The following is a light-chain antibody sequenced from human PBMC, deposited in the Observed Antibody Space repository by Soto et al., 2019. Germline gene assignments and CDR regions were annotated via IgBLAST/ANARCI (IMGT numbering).Light chain of an antibody. CDR2: AAS. Sequence: DIQMTQSPSSLSASVGDRVTITCRASQSISNNLNWYQQKPGKAPKLLIYAASSLENGVPLSFSGSGSGTDFTLTISSLQPEDFATYYCQQTYSAPYSFGQGTKLEIK. CDR1: QSISNN. J-gene: IGKJ2*01. V-gene: IGKV1-39*01. CDR3: QQTYSAPYS.